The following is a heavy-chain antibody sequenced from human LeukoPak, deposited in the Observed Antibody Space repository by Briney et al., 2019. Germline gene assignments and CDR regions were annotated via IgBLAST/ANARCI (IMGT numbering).Heavy chain of an antibody. CDR2: ISYDGSNK. V-gene: IGHV3-30*18. Sequence: PGGSLRLSCAASGFTFSSYGTHWVRQAPGKGLEWVAVISYDGSNKYYADSVKGRFTISRDNSKNTLYLQMNSLRAEDTAVYYCAKDSGGSEYSSSYFDYWGQGTLVTVSS. CDR1: GFTFSSYG. CDR3: AKDSGGSEYSSSYFDY. J-gene: IGHJ4*02. D-gene: IGHD6-6*01.